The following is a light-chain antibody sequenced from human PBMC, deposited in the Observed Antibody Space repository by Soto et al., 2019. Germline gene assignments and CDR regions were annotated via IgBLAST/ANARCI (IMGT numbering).Light chain of an antibody. J-gene: IGKJ2*01. CDR2: FAS. V-gene: IGKV2-28*01. Sequence: DIVMTQSPLSLPVTPGEPASISCRSSHSLLHSNGYNYLDWYLQKPGQSPQLLIHFASNRASGVHDRFRGGGSGTDFTLKISRVEAEDVGVYYCMQAIQPPRPFGQGTKLEIK. CDR1: HSLLHSNGYNY. CDR3: MQAIQPPRP.